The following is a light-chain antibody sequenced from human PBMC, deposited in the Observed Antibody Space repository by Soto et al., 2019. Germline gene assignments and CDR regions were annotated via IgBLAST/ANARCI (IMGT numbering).Light chain of an antibody. CDR2: GAS. V-gene: IGKV3-15*01. Sequence: EIVMTQSPATLSVSPGERATLSCRASQSISSNLAWYQQKPGQAPRILIYGASTRATGIPDRFSGSGSGTEFTLTITSLQSEDSAIYYCQQYNKWLPLTFGGGTKVEIK. CDR1: QSISSN. J-gene: IGKJ4*01. CDR3: QQYNKWLPLT.